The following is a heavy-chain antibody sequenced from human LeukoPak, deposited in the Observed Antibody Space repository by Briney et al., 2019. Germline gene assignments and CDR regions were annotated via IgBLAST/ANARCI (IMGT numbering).Heavy chain of an antibody. J-gene: IGHJ3*02. D-gene: IGHD3-9*01. V-gene: IGHV1-2*02. CDR1: GYTFTGYS. CDR2: INPNSGGT. CDR3: AREYYDILTGYYTGRAFDI. Sequence: ASVKVSCKASGYTFTGYSMHWVRQAPGQGLEWMGWINPNSGGTNYAQKFQGRVTMTRDTSISTAYMELSRLRSDDTAVYYCAREYYDILTGYYTGRAFDIWGQGTMVTVSS.